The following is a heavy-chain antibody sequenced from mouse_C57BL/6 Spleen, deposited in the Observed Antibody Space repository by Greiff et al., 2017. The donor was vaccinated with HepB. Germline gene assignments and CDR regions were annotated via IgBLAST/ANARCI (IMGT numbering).Heavy chain of an antibody. V-gene: IGHV1-64*01. Sequence: VQLHQSGAELVKPGASVKLSCKASGYTFTSYWMHWVKQRPGQGLEWIGMIHPNSGSTNYNEKFKSKATLTVDKSSSTAYMQLSSLTSEDSAVYYCARQEDWYFDVWGTGTTVTVSS. CDR2: IHPNSGST. CDR1: GYTFTSYW. J-gene: IGHJ1*03. CDR3: ARQEDWYFDV.